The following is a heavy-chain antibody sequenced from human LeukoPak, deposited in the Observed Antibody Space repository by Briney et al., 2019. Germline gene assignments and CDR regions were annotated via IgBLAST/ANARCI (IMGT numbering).Heavy chain of an antibody. D-gene: IGHD2-2*01. CDR2: ISAYNGNT. V-gene: IGHV1-18*01. CDR1: GYTFTSYG. CDR3: AICSSTSCHSGLGAFDI. Sequence: GASVKVSCKASGYTFTSYGISWVRQAPGQGLEWMGWISAYNGNTNYAQKLQGRVTMTTDTSTSTAYMELRSLRSDDTAVYYCAICSSTSCHSGLGAFDIWGQGTMVTVSP. J-gene: IGHJ3*02.